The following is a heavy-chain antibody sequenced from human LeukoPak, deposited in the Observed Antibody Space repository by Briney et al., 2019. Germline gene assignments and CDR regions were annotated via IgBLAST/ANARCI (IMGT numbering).Heavy chain of an antibody. CDR3: TTDFVSRYCSSTSCYEFNY. V-gene: IGHV3-49*04. J-gene: IGHJ4*02. CDR2: IRSKAYGGTT. D-gene: IGHD2-2*01. Sequence: GGSLRLSCTASGFTFGDYAMTWVRQAPGKGLEWVGFIRSKAYGGTTEYAASVKGKFTISRYDSKSIAYLQMNSLKTEDTAVYYCTTDFVSRYCSSTSCYEFNYWGQGTLVTVSS. CDR1: GFTFGDYA.